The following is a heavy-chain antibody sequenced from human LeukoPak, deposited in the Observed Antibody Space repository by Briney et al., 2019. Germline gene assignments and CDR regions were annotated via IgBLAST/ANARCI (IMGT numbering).Heavy chain of an antibody. J-gene: IGHJ6*02. CDR3: ARREQNYYYYGMDV. CDR1: GGSISSYY. Sequence: PSETLSLTCTVSGGSISSYYWSWIRQPPGKGLEWIGYIYYSGSTNYNPSLKSRVTISVDTSKNQFSLKLSSVTAADTAVYYCARREQNYYYYGMDVWGQGTTVTVSS. CDR2: IYYSGST. V-gene: IGHV4-59*08. D-gene: IGHD6-13*01.